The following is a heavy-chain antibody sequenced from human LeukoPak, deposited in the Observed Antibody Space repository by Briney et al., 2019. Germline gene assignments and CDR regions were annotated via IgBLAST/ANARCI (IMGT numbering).Heavy chain of an antibody. CDR3: AKDRSPLLRYFDWSDY. CDR2: ISYDGSNK. J-gene: IGHJ4*02. Sequence: GGSLRLSCAASGFTFSSYGMHWARQAPGKGLEWAAVISYDGSNKYYADSVKGRFTISRDNSKNTLYLQMNSLRAEDTAVYYCAKDRSPLLRYFDWSDYWGQGTLVTVSS. CDR1: GFTFSSYG. V-gene: IGHV3-30*18. D-gene: IGHD3-9*01.